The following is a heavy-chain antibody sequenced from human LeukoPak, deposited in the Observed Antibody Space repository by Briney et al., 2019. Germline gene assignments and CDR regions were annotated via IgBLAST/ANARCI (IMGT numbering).Heavy chain of an antibody. CDR3: ARGPSIGVVPAAFLYDY. CDR1: GGSFSGYY. CDR2: INHSGST. V-gene: IGHV4-34*01. J-gene: IGHJ4*02. Sequence: KPSETLSLTCAVYGGSFSGYYWSWIRQPPGKGLEWIGEINHSGSTNYNPSLKSRVTISVDTSQNQFFLKLSSVTAADTAVYYCARGPSIGVVPAAFLYDYWGQGTLVTVSS. D-gene: IGHD2-2*01.